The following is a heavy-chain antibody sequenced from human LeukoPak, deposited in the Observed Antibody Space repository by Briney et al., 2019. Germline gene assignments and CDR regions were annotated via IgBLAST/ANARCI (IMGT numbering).Heavy chain of an antibody. CDR2: IKSKTDGGTT. J-gene: IGHJ2*01. V-gene: IGHV3-15*01. Sequence: GGSLRLSCAASGFTFSNAWMTWVRQAPGKGLEWVGHIKSKTDGGTTDYAAPVKGRFTISRDDSKDTLYLQMSSLKTEDTAVYYCTTRYSSSWSTIWYFDLWGRGTLVTVSS. CDR1: GFTFSNAW. CDR3: TTRYSSSWSTIWYFDL. D-gene: IGHD6-13*01.